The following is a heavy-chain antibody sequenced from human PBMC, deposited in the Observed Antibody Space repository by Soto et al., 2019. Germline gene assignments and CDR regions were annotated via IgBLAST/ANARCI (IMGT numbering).Heavy chain of an antibody. D-gene: IGHD7-27*01. CDR3: AKDWGGRLDF. CDR2: ISYDGSNK. CDR1: GFTFSSYG. J-gene: IGHJ4*02. Sequence: GGSLRLSCAASGFTFSSYGMHWVRQAPGKGLEWVTIISYDGSNKNYGGSVKGRFTVSRDNPGNTLSLQMNSLRPEDTGIYYCAKDWGGRLDFWGQGAWVTVSS. V-gene: IGHV3-30*18.